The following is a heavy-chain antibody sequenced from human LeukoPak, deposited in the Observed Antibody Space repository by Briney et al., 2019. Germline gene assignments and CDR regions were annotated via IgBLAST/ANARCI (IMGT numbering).Heavy chain of an antibody. CDR3: ARLGVVGTGNWFDP. Sequence: GGSLRLSCAASGFTFSNYWMSWLRQAPGKGLEWVANIKRDGTEIYCVDSLKGRFTISRDNAKTSLYLQMDSLRAEDTAVYYCARLGVVGTGNWFDPRGQGTLVTVSS. V-gene: IGHV3-7*01. D-gene: IGHD6-19*01. CDR1: GFTFSNYW. J-gene: IGHJ5*02. CDR2: IKRDGTEI.